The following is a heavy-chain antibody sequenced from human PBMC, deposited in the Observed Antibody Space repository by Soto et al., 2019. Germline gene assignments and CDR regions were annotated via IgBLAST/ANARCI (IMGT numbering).Heavy chain of an antibody. CDR2: VYHSGIT. CDR3: ARDVGRGGSQRGLDY. Sequence: QVQLQESGPGLVKPSGTLSLTCAVSGGSISSSNWWSWARQPPGKGLEWIGEVYHSGITNYNPSHKSRVTISVNKPKSQCSLTLSSVTAADTAVYYCARDVGRGGSQRGLDYWGQRSLVTVSS. D-gene: IGHD2-15*01. CDR1: GGSISSSNW. V-gene: IGHV4-4*02. J-gene: IGHJ4*02.